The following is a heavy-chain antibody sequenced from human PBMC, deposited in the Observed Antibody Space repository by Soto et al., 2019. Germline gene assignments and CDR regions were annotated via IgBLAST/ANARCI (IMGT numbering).Heavy chain of an antibody. CDR2: IYSGGST. CDR3: ARVVDYCDPYYYYGMDV. CDR1: GFSVSSSH. Sequence: GGSLRLSCAVSGFSVSSSHMNWVRQAPGKGLEWVSVIYSGGSTYYADSVKGRFTISRDNPKNSLYLQMNSLRAEDTAVYYCARVVDYCDPYYYYGMDVWGQGTTVTVSS. D-gene: IGHD3-22*01. V-gene: IGHV3-53*01. J-gene: IGHJ6*02.